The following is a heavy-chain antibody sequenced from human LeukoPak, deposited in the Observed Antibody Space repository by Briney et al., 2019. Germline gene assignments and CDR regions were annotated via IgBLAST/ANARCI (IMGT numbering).Heavy chain of an antibody. V-gene: IGHV3-21*01. Sequence: GGSLRLSCAASGFTFNYYNMNWVRQAPGKALEWVSSITSSGAYIFYADSVRGRFTISRDNAKDSLYLQMNSLGPEDTAVYYCARTGLGMYSFDYWGQGTLVTVSS. D-gene: IGHD3/OR15-3a*01. J-gene: IGHJ4*02. CDR2: ITSSGAYI. CDR3: ARTGLGMYSFDY. CDR1: GFTFNYYN.